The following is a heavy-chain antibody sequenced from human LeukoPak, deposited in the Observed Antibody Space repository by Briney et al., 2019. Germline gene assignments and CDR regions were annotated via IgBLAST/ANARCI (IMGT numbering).Heavy chain of an antibody. CDR1: GFTFSSYA. J-gene: IGHJ4*02. CDR3: AKSPVYYYDSSGYYY. CDR2: ISGNGGST. D-gene: IGHD3-22*01. Sequence: GGSLRLSCAASGFTFSSYAMSWVRRAPGKGLEWVSAISGNGGSTYYADSVKGRFTISRDNSKNTLYLQMNSLRAEDTAVYYCAKSPVYYYDSSGYYYWGQGTLVTVSS. V-gene: IGHV3-23*01.